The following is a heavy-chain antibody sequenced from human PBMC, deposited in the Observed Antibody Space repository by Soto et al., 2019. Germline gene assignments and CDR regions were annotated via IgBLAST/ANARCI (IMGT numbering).Heavy chain of an antibody. CDR2: IYNSGTI. Sequence: PSETLSLTCTVSGGSISSGNYYWNWIRQHPGKGLEWIGYIYNSGTIRYNPSLSLKSRVSISGDTSKNQFSLNLISVTAADTAVYYCARDRGFGMDVWGQGTTVTVSS. V-gene: IGHV4-31*03. CDR3: ARDRGFGMDV. J-gene: IGHJ6*02. CDR1: GGSISSGNYY.